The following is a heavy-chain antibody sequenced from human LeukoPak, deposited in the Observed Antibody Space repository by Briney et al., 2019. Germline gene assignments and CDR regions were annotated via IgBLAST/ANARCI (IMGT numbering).Heavy chain of an antibody. J-gene: IGHJ4*02. Sequence: GGSLRLSCAASGFTFSSYAMTWVRQAPGKGLEWVSSIDASGGSTYYADSVKGRFTISRDNSKNTLYLQMNSLRAEDTAVYYCARGASGSQPFDYWGQGTLVTVSS. CDR1: GFTFSSYA. D-gene: IGHD1-26*01. CDR2: IDASGGST. V-gene: IGHV3-23*01. CDR3: ARGASGSQPFDY.